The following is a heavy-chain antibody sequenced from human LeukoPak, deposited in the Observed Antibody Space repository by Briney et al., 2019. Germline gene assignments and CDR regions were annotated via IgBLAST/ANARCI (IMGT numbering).Heavy chain of an antibody. Sequence: PGGSLRLSCAASGFTFDDYTMHWVRQAPGKGLEWVSLISWDGGSTYYADSVKGRFTISRDNSKNSLYLQMNSLRTEGTALYYCAKDIAGSGISYMDVWGKGTTVTVSS. CDR3: AKDIAGSGISYMDV. V-gene: IGHV3-43*01. D-gene: IGHD3-10*01. J-gene: IGHJ6*03. CDR2: ISWDGGST. CDR1: GFTFDDYT.